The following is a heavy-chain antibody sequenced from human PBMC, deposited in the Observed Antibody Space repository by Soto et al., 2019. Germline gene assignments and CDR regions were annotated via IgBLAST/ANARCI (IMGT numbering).Heavy chain of an antibody. J-gene: IGHJ5*02. D-gene: IGHD3-9*01. V-gene: IGHV3-30-3*01. CDR1: GFTFSSYA. Sequence: QVQLVESGGGVVQPGRSLRLSCAASGFTFSSYAMHWARQAPGKGLEWVAVISYDGSNKYYADSVKGRFTISRDNSKNTLYLQMNSLRAEDTAVYYCARATYYDILTGYAFDPWGQGTLVTVSS. CDR3: ARATYYDILTGYAFDP. CDR2: ISYDGSNK.